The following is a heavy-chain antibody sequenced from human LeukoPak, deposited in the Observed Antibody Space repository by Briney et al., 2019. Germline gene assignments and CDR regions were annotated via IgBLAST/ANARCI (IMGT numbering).Heavy chain of an antibody. CDR2: ISGSGGST. D-gene: IGHD6-19*01. CDR3: AIAGTVASTFVIGRTRDAKYYFDY. J-gene: IGHJ4*01. CDR1: GFTFSSYA. Sequence: GGSLRLSCAASGFTFSSYAMSWVRQAPGKGLEWVSAISGSGGSTYYADSVKGRFTISRDNSKNTLYLQMNSLRAEDTAVYYCAIAGTVASTFVIGRTRDAKYYFDYWGHGTLVTVSS. V-gene: IGHV3-23*01.